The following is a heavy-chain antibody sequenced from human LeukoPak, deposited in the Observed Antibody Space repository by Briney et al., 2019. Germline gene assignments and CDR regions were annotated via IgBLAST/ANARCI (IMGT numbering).Heavy chain of an antibody. Sequence: GGSLRLSCAASGFTFSDYYMSWIRQAPGKGLEWVSYISSSGSTIYYADSVKGRFTISRDNSKNTLYLQMNSLRAEDTAVYYCARGTVVPAAREYLDYWGQGTLVTVSS. CDR3: ARGTVVPAAREYLDY. V-gene: IGHV3-11*04. D-gene: IGHD2-2*01. J-gene: IGHJ4*02. CDR2: ISSSGSTI. CDR1: GFTFSDYY.